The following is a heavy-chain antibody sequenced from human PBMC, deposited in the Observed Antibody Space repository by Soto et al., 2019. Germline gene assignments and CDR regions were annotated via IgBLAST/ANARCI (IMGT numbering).Heavy chain of an antibody. V-gene: IGHV1-18*01. CDR3: ARDFRYCSGGSCYTPLNWFDP. CDR2: ISAYNGNT. J-gene: IGHJ5*02. Sequence: ASVKVSCKASGYTFTSYGISWVRQAPGQGLEWMGWISAYNGNTNYAQKLQGRVTMTTDTSASTAYMELRSLRSDDTAVYYCARDFRYCSGGSCYTPLNWFDPWGQGTLVTVSS. CDR1: GYTFTSYG. D-gene: IGHD2-15*01.